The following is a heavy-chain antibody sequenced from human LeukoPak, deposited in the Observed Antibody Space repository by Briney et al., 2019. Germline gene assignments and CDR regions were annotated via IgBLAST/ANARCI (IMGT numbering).Heavy chain of an antibody. CDR2: ISSNGGST. V-gene: IGHV3-64*01. CDR3: ARAEVPAAPFDY. CDR1: GFTFSSYA. D-gene: IGHD2-2*01. Sequence: GSLRLSCAASGFTFSSYAMHWVRQAPGKGLEYVSAISSNGGSTYYANSVKGRFTISRDNSKNTLYLQMGSLRAEDMAVYYCARAEVPAAPFDYWGQGTLVTVSS. J-gene: IGHJ4*02.